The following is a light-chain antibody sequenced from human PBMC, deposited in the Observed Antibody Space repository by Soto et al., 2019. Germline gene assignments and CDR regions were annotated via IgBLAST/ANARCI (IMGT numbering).Light chain of an antibody. CDR3: QKYNSAPLT. J-gene: IGKJ4*01. CDR2: AAS. Sequence: DIQMTQSPSSLSASFGDRVTITCRASQGIGVYLAWFQQKPGNAPKLLIYAASTLQSGVPSRFSGSGSGTDFTLNISSLQPEDVATYYCQKYNSAPLTFGGGTKEEIK. V-gene: IGKV1-27*01. CDR1: QGIGVY.